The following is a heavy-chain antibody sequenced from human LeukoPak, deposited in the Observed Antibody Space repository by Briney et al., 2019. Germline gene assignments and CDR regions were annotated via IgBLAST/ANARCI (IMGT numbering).Heavy chain of an antibody. CDR3: ASRRGYSYGRQEYYYYSYMDV. J-gene: IGHJ6*03. D-gene: IGHD5-18*01. V-gene: IGHV1-69*06. CDR1: GGTFSSYA. Sequence: SLKVSCKASGGTFSSYAISWVRQAPGQGLEWMGGIIPIFGTANYAQKFQGRVTITADKSTSTAYMELSSLRSEYTAVYYCASRRGYSYGRQEYYYYSYMDVWGKGTTVTVSS. CDR2: IIPIFGTA.